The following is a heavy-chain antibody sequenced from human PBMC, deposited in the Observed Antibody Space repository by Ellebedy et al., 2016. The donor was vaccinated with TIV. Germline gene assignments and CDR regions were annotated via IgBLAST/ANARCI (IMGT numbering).Heavy chain of an antibody. D-gene: IGHD1-26*01. CDR1: GFTFSRYW. Sequence: GESLKISCAASGFTFSRYWMHWVRQAPGKGLEWVSGISWNGGSIGYADSVKGRFTISRDNATRSLYLQMNSLRVEDTALYHCARGASGTYYYYYMNVWGKGTTVTVSS. CDR3: ARGASGTYYYYYMNV. J-gene: IGHJ6*03. V-gene: IGHV3-20*01. CDR2: ISWNGGSI.